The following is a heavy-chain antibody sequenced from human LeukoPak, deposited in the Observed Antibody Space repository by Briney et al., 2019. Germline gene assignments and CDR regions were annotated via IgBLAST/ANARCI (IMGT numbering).Heavy chain of an antibody. CDR2: IYYSGST. Sequence: SETLSLTCTVSGGSISSYYWSWIRQPPGKGLEWIGYIYYSGSTNYKSSLKSRVTISVDTSKNQFSLKLSSVTAADTAVYYCARDLSGSFPTGWFDPWGQGNLVTVSS. V-gene: IGHV4-59*12. CDR1: GGSISSYY. CDR3: ARDLSGSFPTGWFDP. D-gene: IGHD1-26*01. J-gene: IGHJ5*02.